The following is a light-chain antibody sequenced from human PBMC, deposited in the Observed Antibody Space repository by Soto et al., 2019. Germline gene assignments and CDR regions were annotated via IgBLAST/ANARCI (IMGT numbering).Light chain of an antibody. CDR3: SSYTTSSSYV. Sequence: SVLTQPASVSGSPGQSITISCTGSSNDVGGYNYVSWYQQHPGKAPKLILYEVSNRPSGVSHRFSGSKSANTASLTISGLQTEDEADYYCSSYTTSSSYVFGTGTKVTVL. CDR1: SNDVGGYNY. V-gene: IGLV2-14*01. CDR2: EVS. J-gene: IGLJ1*01.